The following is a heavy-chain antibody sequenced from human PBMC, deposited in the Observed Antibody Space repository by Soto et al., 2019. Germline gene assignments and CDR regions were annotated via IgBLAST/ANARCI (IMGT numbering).Heavy chain of an antibody. V-gene: IGHV3-30-3*01. Sequence: GGSLRLSCAASGFTFSNYAMHWARQAPGKGLEWVAVISYDGSTKYYADSVKGRFTISRDNSKNTLYLQMNSLRADDTAVFYCARSYGDYEYYYYDMDVWGQGTTVTVSS. D-gene: IGHD4-17*01. J-gene: IGHJ6*02. CDR2: ISYDGSTK. CDR3: ARSYGDYEYYYYDMDV. CDR1: GFTFSNYA.